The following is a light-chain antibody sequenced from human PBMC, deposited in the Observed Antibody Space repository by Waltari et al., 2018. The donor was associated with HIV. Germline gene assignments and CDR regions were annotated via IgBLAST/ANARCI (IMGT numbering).Light chain of an antibody. Sequence: DIQMTQSPSSLSASVGDRVTITCRASQGISNYLAWYQQKPGKVPKLLIYAASTLQSGVPSRFSGSGSGTDFTLTISSLQPEDVATYDCQKYNSAYSFGGGTKVEI. V-gene: IGKV1-27*01. CDR3: QKYNSAYS. CDR2: AAS. J-gene: IGKJ4*01. CDR1: QGISNY.